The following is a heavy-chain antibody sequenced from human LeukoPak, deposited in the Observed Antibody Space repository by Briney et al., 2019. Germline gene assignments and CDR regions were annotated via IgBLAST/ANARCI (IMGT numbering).Heavy chain of an antibody. CDR3: AKDRASGYSSGRSLDY. J-gene: IGHJ4*02. CDR2: IRYDGSNK. D-gene: IGHD6-25*01. Sequence: GGSLRLSCAASGFTFSSYGMHWVRQAPGKGLEWVAFIRYDGSNKYYADSVKGRFTISRDNSKNTLYLQMNSLRAEDTAVYYCAKDRASGYSSGRSLDYWGQGTLVTVSS. CDR1: GFTFSSYG. V-gene: IGHV3-30*02.